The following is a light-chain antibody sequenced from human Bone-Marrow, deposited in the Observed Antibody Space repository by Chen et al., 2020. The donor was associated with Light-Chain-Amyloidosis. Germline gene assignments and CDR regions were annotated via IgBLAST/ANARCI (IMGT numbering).Light chain of an antibody. CDR3: QVWDRSSDRPV. V-gene: IGLV3-21*02. Sequence: SYVLTQPSSVSVAPGQTATIACGGNNIGSTSVHWYQQTPGQAPLLVVYDDSDRPSGIPVRLSGSNAGNTATLTISRVEAGDEAYYYCQVWDRSSDRPVFGGGTKLTVL. CDR1: NIGSTS. J-gene: IGLJ3*02. CDR2: DDS.